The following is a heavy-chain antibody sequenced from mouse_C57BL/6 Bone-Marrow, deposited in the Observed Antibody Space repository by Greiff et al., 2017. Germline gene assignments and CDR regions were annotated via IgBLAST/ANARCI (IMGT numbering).Heavy chain of an antibody. CDR1: GYTFTDYN. J-gene: IGHJ2*01. Sequence: EVQVVESGPELVKPGASVKMSCKASGYTFTDYNMHWVKQSHGKSLEWIGYINPNNGGTSYNQKFKGKATLTVNKSSSTAYMELRSLTSEDSAVYYCATPPYYGNYFDYWGQGTTLTVSS. V-gene: IGHV1-22*01. CDR2: INPNNGGT. CDR3: ATPPYYGNYFDY. D-gene: IGHD1-1*01.